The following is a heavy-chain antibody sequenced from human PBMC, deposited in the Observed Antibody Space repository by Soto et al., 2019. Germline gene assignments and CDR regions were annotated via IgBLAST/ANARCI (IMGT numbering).Heavy chain of an antibody. Sequence: QVQLVESGGGVVQPGRSLRLSCAASGFTFSSYAMQWVRKAPGKGLEWVAVISYDGSNKYYADSVKGRFTISRDNSKNTLYLQMNSLRAEDTAVYYCASATVGNLAFDYWGQGTLVPVSS. V-gene: IGHV3-30-3*01. D-gene: IGHD1-26*01. J-gene: IGHJ4*02. CDR3: ASATVGNLAFDY. CDR1: GFTFSSYA. CDR2: ISYDGSNK.